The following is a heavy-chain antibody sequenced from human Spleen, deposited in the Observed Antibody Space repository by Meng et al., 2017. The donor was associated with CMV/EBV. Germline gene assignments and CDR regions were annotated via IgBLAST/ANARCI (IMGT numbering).Heavy chain of an antibody. Sequence: GESLKISCAASGFTFSDYSMNWIRQAPGKGLEWVSFISRSSGIIHYADSVKGRFTISRDNAKSSLYLEMNSLRVDDTAVYYCASFSEGWGQGTLVTVSS. D-gene: IGHD2/OR15-2a*01. CDR2: ISRSSGII. V-gene: IGHV3-48*04. CDR3: ASFSEG. J-gene: IGHJ4*02. CDR1: GFTFSDYS.